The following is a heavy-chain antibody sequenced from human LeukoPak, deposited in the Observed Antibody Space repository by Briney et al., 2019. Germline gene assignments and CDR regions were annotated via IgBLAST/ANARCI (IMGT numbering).Heavy chain of an antibody. CDR3: ARDAQDIVVVPAAIQTRYYYGMDV. J-gene: IGHJ6*02. CDR1: GYTFTGYY. V-gene: IGHV1-2*02. Sequence: ASVKVSCKASGYTFTGYYMHWVRQAPGQGLEWMGWINPNSGGTNYAQKSQGRVTMTRDTSISTAYMELSRLRSDDTAVYYCARDAQDIVVVPAAIQTRYYYGMDVWGQGTTVTVSS. CDR2: INPNSGGT. D-gene: IGHD2-2*02.